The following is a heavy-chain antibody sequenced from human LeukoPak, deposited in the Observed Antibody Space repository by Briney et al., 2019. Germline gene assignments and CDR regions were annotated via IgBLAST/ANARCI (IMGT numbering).Heavy chain of an antibody. D-gene: IGHD5-18*01. J-gene: IGHJ4*02. V-gene: IGHV3-7*01. CDR3: ARDGDGYYY. CDR1: GFTFSSYW. Sequence: PGGSLRLSCAASGFTFSSYWMSWVRQAPGKGLEWVANIKQDGSAKYYVDSVKGRFTISRDNAKNSLYLQMNNLRDEDTAVYYCARDGDGYYYWGQGTLVTVSS. CDR2: IKQDGSAK.